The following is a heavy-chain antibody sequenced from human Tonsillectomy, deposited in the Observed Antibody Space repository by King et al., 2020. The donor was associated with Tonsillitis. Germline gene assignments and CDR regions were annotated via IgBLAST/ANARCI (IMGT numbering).Heavy chain of an antibody. V-gene: IGHV1-24*01. CDR3: ATLRYSYGPPLAFDY. J-gene: IGHJ4*02. CDR2: FDPEDGET. Sequence: QLVQSGAEVKKPGASVKVSCKVSGYTLTELSMHWVRQAPGKGLEWMGGFDPEDGETLYAQKFQGRVTMTEDTSTDTAYMELRSLRSEDTAVHYCATLRYSYGPPLAFDYWGQGTLVTVSS. CDR1: GYTLTELS. D-gene: IGHD5-18*01.